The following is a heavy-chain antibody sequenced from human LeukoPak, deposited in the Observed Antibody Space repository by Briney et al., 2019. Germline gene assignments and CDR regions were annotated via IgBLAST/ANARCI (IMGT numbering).Heavy chain of an antibody. Sequence: GGSLRLSCAASGFTFSSYAVSWVRQAPGKGLEWVSAISGSGGSTYYADSVKGRFTISRDNSKNTLYLQMNSLRAEDTAVYYCAKDLQYYYDSSGYSFFDYWGQGTLVTVSS. V-gene: IGHV3-23*01. J-gene: IGHJ4*02. CDR3: AKDLQYYYDSSGYSFFDY. D-gene: IGHD3-22*01. CDR2: ISGSGGST. CDR1: GFTFSSYA.